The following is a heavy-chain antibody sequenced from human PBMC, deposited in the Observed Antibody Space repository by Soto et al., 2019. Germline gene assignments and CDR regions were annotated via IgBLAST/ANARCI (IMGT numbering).Heavy chain of an antibody. J-gene: IGHJ6*02. CDR2: ISYDGSNK. CDR1: GFTFSSYG. V-gene: IGHV3-30*18. D-gene: IGHD5-18*01. Sequence: GGSLSLSCAASGFTFSSYGVHWVRQAPGKGLEWVAVISYDGSNKYYADSVKGRFTISRDNSKNTLYLQMNSLRAEDTAVYYCAKETAIDYYGMDVWGQGTTVTVSS. CDR3: AKETAIDYYGMDV.